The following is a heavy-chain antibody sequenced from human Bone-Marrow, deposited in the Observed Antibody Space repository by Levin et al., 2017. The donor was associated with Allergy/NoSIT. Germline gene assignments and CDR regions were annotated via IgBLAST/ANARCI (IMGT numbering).Heavy chain of an antibody. Sequence: PSETLSLTCSVSGGSVSGYYWSWIRQPPGKGLEWIGYIYYRGNSNYNPSLESRLTISVDTSRNQISLELTSVIAADTAVYYCARDWKGGFRGEAALNAFDVWGQGTMVSVSS. CDR3: ARDWKGGFRGEAALNAFDV. J-gene: IGHJ3*01. CDR2: IYYRGNS. CDR1: GGSVSGYY. V-gene: IGHV4-59*02. D-gene: IGHD1-1*01.